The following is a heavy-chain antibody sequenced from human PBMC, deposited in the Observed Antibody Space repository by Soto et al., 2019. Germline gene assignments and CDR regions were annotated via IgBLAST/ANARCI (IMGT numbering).Heavy chain of an antibody. CDR1: GFTFSSYA. CDR2: INSDGSST. J-gene: IGHJ4*02. CDR3: ARDPAPSGWYDY. D-gene: IGHD6-19*01. V-gene: IGHV3-74*01. Sequence: GGSLRLSCAASGFTFSSYAMSWVRQAPGKGLVWVSRINSDGSSTTYADSVKGRFIISRDSAKNTLYLQMNSLRAEDTALYYCARDPAPSGWYDYWGQGTLVTVSS.